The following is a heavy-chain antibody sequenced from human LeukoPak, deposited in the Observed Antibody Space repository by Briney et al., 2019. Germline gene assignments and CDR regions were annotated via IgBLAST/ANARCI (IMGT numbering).Heavy chain of an antibody. D-gene: IGHD2-8*01. CDR2: INPSGGST. V-gene: IGHV1-46*01. Sequence: ASVKVSCKASGYTFTSYYMHWVRQAPGQGLEWMGIINPSGGSTSYAQKFQGRVTMTRDTSTSTVYMELSSLRSEDTAVYYCARQGCTNGVCYSYPFGYWGQGILVTVSS. J-gene: IGHJ4*02. CDR1: GYTFTSYY. CDR3: ARQGCTNGVCYSYPFGY.